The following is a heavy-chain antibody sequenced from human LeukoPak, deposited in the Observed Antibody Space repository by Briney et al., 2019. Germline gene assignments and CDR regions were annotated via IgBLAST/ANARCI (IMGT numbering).Heavy chain of an antibody. J-gene: IGHJ4*02. D-gene: IGHD2-21*02. CDR1: GFTFSSYE. Sequence: RSGGSLRLSCAASGFTFSSYEMNWVRQAPGKGLEWVSYISSSGSTIYYADSVKGRFTISRDNAKNSLYLQMNSLRAEDTAVYYCAALMVVTAIFDYWGQGTLVTVSS. V-gene: IGHV3-48*03. CDR3: AALMVVTAIFDY. CDR2: ISSSGSTI.